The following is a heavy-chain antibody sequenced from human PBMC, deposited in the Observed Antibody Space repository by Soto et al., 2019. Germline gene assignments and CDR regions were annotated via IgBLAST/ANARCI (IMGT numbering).Heavy chain of an antibody. CDR1: GGSFSGYY. D-gene: IGHD3-3*01. J-gene: IGHJ6*02. CDR3: ASNSFYDFWSGYYKYYYYGMDV. Sequence: SETLSLTCAVYGGSFSGYYWSWIRQPPGKGLEWIGEINHSGSTNYNPSLKSRVTISVDTSKNQFSLKLSSVTAADTAVYYCASNSFYDFWSGYYKYYYYGMDVWGQGTTGTVSS. V-gene: IGHV4-34*01. CDR2: INHSGST.